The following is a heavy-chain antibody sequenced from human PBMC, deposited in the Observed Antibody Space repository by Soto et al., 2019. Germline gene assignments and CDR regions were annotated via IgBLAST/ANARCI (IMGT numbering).Heavy chain of an antibody. D-gene: IGHD3-10*01. CDR3: ARDPSRGAYFDD. CDR2: VYYSGTT. Sequence: SETLSLTCTVSGDSVNSGSYCWTWIRQPPGKGLEWIGYVYYSGTTNYNPSLKSRVTMSVDTSKNQFSLKMISVTAADTAVYYCARDPSRGAYFDDWGQGTLVTVSS. V-gene: IGHV4-61*01. CDR1: GDSVNSGSYC. J-gene: IGHJ4*02.